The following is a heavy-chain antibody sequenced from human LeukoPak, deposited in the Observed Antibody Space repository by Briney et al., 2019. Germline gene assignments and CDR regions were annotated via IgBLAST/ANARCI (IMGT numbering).Heavy chain of an antibody. CDR2: TNPNSGGT. CDR1: GYTFTGYY. J-gene: IGHJ4*02. D-gene: IGHD3-3*01. V-gene: IGHV1-2*02. Sequence: ASEKVSCKASGYTFTGYYMHWVRQAPGQGLEWVGWTNPNSGGTNYAQKFQGRVTMTRDTSISTTYMELSRLRSDDTAVYYCARVTPRGLRFLEWLSPLDYWGQGTLVTVSS. CDR3: ARVTPRGLRFLEWLSPLDY.